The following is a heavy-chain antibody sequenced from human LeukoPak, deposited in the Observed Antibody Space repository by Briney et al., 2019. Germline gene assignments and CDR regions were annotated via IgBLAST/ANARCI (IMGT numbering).Heavy chain of an antibody. CDR1: GFTVSSNS. D-gene: IGHD4/OR15-4a*01. V-gene: IGHV3-53*01. CDR2: IYSDNT. Sequence: GGSLRLSCTVSGFTVSSNSMSWVRQAPGKGLEWVSFIYSDNTHYSDSVRGRFTISRDNSKNTLYLQMNSLRAEDTAVYYCARRAGAYSHPYDYWGQGTLVTVSS. CDR3: ARRAGAYSHPYDY. J-gene: IGHJ4*02.